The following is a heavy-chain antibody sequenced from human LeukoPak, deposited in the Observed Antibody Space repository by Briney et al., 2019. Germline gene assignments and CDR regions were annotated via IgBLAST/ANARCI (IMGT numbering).Heavy chain of an antibody. D-gene: IGHD5-18*01. CDR1: GGSINRVNYY. V-gene: IGHV4-39*07. Sequence: SETLSLTCSASGGSINRVNYYWGWIRQPPGKGLEWIGSISYSGNTYYNPSLKSRVTISVDTSKNHFSLKLSSVTAADTAVYYCARGYSYGPNDAFDIWGQGTMVTISS. J-gene: IGHJ3*02. CDR3: ARGYSYGPNDAFDI. CDR2: ISYSGNT.